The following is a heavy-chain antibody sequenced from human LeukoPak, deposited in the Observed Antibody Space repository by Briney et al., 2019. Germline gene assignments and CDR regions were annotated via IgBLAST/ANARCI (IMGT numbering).Heavy chain of an antibody. J-gene: IGHJ4*02. CDR2: APYDGSNK. CDR1: GFTFSSYG. D-gene: IGHD1-26*01. V-gene: IGHV3-30*02. CDR3: AKVGNSGNYASDY. Sequence: GGSLRLPCAASGFTFSSYGMHWVRQAPGKGLEWVAFAPYDGSNKYYADSVKGRFTISRDNSKNTLYLQMNSLRAEDTAVYYCAKVGNSGNYASDYWGQGTLVTVSS.